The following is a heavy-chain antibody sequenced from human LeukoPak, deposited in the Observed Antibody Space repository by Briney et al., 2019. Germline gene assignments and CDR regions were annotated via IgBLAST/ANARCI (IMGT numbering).Heavy chain of an antibody. J-gene: IGHJ4*02. V-gene: IGHV1-46*01. CDR2: INPSGGST. CDR1: GYTFTSYY. D-gene: IGHD3-22*01. Sequence: ASVKVSCKASGYTFTSYYMHWVRQAPGQGLEWMGIINPSGGSTTYAQKFQGRVTMTRDTSTSTVYMELSSLKSEDTAVYYCARVLNSSGYSDYWGQGTLVTASS. CDR3: ARVLNSSGYSDY.